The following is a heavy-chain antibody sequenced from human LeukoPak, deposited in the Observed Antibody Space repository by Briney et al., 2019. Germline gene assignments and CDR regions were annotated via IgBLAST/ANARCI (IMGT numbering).Heavy chain of an antibody. CDR3: ARVAPGGSSWYGGMNWFDP. V-gene: IGHV4-59*01. J-gene: IGHJ5*02. CDR2: IYYSGST. Sequence: PSETLSLTCTVSGGSISSYYWSWIRQPPGKGLEWIGYIYYSGSTNYNPSLKSRVTISVDTSKNQFSLKLSSVTAADTAVYYCARVAPGGSSWYGGMNWFDPWGQGTLVTVSS. D-gene: IGHD6-13*01. CDR1: GGSISSYY.